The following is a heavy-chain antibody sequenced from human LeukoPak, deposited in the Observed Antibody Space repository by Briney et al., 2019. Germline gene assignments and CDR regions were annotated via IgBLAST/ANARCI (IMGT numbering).Heavy chain of an antibody. CDR2: IIPIFGTA. J-gene: IGHJ3*02. CDR1: GGTFSSYA. CDR3: ARDQAFNYYDSSGLGAFDI. Sequence: ASVKVSCKASGGTFSSYAISWVRQAPGQGLEWMGGIIPIFGTANYAQKFQGRVTITADESTSTAYMELSSLRSEDTAVYYCARDQAFNYYDSSGLGAFDIWGQGTMVTVSS. V-gene: IGHV1-69*13. D-gene: IGHD3-22*01.